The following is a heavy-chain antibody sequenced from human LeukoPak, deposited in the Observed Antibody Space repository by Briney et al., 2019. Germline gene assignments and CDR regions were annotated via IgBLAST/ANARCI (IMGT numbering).Heavy chain of an antibody. J-gene: IGHJ4*02. V-gene: IGHV7-4-1*01. CDR3: ARGGMVYALDY. Sequence: GASVKVSSKASGYTFTSYAMNWVRQAPGQGLEWMGWINTNTGNPTYAQGFTGRFVFSLDTSVSTAYLQICSLKAEDTAVYYCARGGMVYALDYWGQGTLVTVSS. CDR2: INTNTGNP. D-gene: IGHD2-8*01. CDR1: GYTFTSYA.